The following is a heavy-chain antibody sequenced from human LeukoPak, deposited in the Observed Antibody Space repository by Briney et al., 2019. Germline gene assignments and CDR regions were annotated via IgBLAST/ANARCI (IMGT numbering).Heavy chain of an antibody. J-gene: IGHJ4*02. V-gene: IGHV4-59*01. CDR1: GDSISGYY. Sequence: SETLSLTCTVSGDSISGYYWTWIRQPPGKGLEWIAYIYYTGSTNYNPSLKSRVTISVDTSKNQFSLKLISVTAADTAVYYCARGVYGSGMAMYYFDYWGQGTLVTVSS. D-gene: IGHD3-10*01. CDR2: IYYTGST. CDR3: ARGVYGSGMAMYYFDY.